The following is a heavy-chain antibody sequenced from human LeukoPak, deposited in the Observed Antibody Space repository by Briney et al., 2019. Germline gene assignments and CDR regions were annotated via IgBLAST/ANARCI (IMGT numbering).Heavy chain of an antibody. CDR2: INTDGTVT. CDR1: GFTFSKCW. D-gene: IGHD6-19*01. J-gene: IGHJ4*02. Sequence: GGSLRLSCAASGFTFSKCWILWVRQAPGKGLESVSRINTDGTVTTYADSVKGRFTVSRDNADNTMFLQMNSVRDEDTAVYYCATKQWLAPPPDSWGQGTPVTVSS. V-gene: IGHV3-74*01. CDR3: ATKQWLAPPPDS.